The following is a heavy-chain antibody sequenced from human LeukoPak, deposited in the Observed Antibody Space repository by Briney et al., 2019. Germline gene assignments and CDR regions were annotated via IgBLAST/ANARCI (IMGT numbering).Heavy chain of an antibody. D-gene: IGHD4-17*01. CDR3: AKGPATGYYYYYYYMDV. V-gene: IGHV3-30*18. Sequence: GGSLRLSCAASGFTFSNYGMHWVRQTPGKGLEWVAIISYDGSNKYYADSVKGRFTISRDNSKNTLYLQMNSLRAEDTAVYYCAKGPATGYYYYYYYMDVWGKGTTVTVSS. CDR1: GFTFSNYG. CDR2: ISYDGSNK. J-gene: IGHJ6*03.